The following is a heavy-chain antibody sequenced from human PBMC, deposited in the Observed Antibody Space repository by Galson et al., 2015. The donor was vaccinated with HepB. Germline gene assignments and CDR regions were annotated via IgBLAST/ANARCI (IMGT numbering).Heavy chain of an antibody. V-gene: IGHV3-30-3*01. J-gene: IGHJ4*02. CDR1: GFTFRSYA. CDR3: ARGSGYDYVWGSYRYRPVDY. D-gene: IGHD3-16*02. Sequence: SLRLSCAASGFTFRSYAMHWVRQAPGKGLEWVAVISYDGSNKYYADSVKGRFTISRDNSKNTLYLQMNSLRAEDPAVYYCARGSGYDYVWGSYRYRPVDYWGQGTLVTVSS. CDR2: ISYDGSNK.